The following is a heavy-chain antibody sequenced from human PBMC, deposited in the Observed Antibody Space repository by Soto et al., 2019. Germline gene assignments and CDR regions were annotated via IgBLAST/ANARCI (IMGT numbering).Heavy chain of an antibody. V-gene: IGHV4-34*01. Sequence: QVQLQQWGAGLLKPSETLSLTCAVYGGSFSGYYWSWIRQPPGKGLVWIGKINHSGSTNYNPPLNSRVTISVDKYKNQFSLKMTSVTAADTAVDYCASTHYDFLTGLIKGHYYSYMDVWGKGTTVTVSS. CDR2: INHSGST. D-gene: IGHD3-9*01. CDR3: ASTHYDFLTGLIKGHYYSYMDV. CDR1: GGSFSGYY. J-gene: IGHJ6*03.